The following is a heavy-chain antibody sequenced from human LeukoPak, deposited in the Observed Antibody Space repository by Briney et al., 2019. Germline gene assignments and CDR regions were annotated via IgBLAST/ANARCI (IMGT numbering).Heavy chain of an antibody. CDR2: IYYSGST. CDR3: ARDKNDFWSGYYRGGYYYYYYMDV. D-gene: IGHD3-3*01. Sequence: SETLSLTCAVYGGSFSSHYWSWIRQPPGKGLEWIGYIYYSGSTNYNPSLKSRVTISVDTSKNQFSLKLSSVTAADTAVYYCARDKNDFWSGYYRGGYYYYYYMDVWGKGTTVTVSS. V-gene: IGHV4-59*11. J-gene: IGHJ6*03. CDR1: GGSFSSHY.